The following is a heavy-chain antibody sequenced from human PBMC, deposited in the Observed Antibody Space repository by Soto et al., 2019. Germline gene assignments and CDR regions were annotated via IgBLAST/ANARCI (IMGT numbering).Heavy chain of an antibody. CDR2: ITGNGGNT. CDR1: GFTFSDYS. Sequence: VGSLRLSCAGSGFTFSDYSMSWVRQAPGKGLEWVSTITGNGGNTYYADSVRGRFTISRDNSKNTLYLRMNSLIAEDTAIYYCARSSFHDHDYWGQGTLVTVSS. D-gene: IGHD1-1*01. V-gene: IGHV3-23*01. CDR3: ARSSFHDHDY. J-gene: IGHJ4*02.